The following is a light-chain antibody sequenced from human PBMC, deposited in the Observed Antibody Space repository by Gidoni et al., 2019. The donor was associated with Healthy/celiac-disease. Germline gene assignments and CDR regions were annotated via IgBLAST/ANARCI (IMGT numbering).Light chain of an antibody. Sequence: EIVLTQFPGTLSVSPGERATLFCRDTQTVSANFLAWYQQKPGQPTTLLIYDASRRATGVPDRFSGSGSGTDFSLTINRLQTEDSALYYCQQYGAPPLTFGGGTRVEI. CDR2: DAS. CDR3: QQYGAPPLT. J-gene: IGKJ4*01. CDR1: QTVSANF. V-gene: IGKV3-20*01.